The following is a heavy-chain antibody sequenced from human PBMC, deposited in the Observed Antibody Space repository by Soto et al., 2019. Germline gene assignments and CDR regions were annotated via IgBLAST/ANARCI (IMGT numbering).Heavy chain of an antibody. CDR2: INSDGSGT. CDR1: GFTFSGYA. V-gene: IGHV3-74*01. J-gene: IGHJ4*02. D-gene: IGHD2-2*01. CDR3: TRGNTLTSASPFDH. Sequence: GVSLRLSCAASGFTFSGYAMHCVRQAPGKGLEWVARINSDGSGTTYADSVQGRFTISRDNAKNTGFLQMTSLRPEDTAVYFCTRGNTLTSASPFDHWRQGELVTV.